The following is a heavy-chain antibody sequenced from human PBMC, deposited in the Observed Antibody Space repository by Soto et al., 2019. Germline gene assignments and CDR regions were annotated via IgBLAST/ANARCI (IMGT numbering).Heavy chain of an antibody. Sequence: GGSLRLSCAASGFTFSSYAMNWVRQAPGKGLEWVSAISGSGGGTYYADSVKGRFTISRDNSKNTLYLQMSSLRAEDTAVYSCAKDLGSSLYYYYGLDVWGQGATVTVSS. J-gene: IGHJ6*02. CDR1: GFTFSSYA. V-gene: IGHV3-23*01. CDR2: ISGSGGGT. CDR3: AKDLGSSLYYYYGLDV. D-gene: IGHD6-13*01.